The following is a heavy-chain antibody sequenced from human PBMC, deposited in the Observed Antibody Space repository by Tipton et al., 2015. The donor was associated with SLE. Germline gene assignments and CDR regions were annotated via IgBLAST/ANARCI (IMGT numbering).Heavy chain of an antibody. CDR2: VYFGGTT. J-gene: IGHJ4*02. V-gene: IGHV4-39*07. CDR3: TRDVEFSTVSIFGLVP. D-gene: IGHD3/OR15-3a*01. CDR1: GDSIRSTTYY. Sequence: TLSLTCTVSGDSIRSTTYYWAWIRQPPGKGLEWIGSVYFGGTTYNNPSLKSRVAISVDMSKNQFSLRLASVTAADTAIYYCTRDVEFSTVSIFGLVPWGQGLQVTVSS.